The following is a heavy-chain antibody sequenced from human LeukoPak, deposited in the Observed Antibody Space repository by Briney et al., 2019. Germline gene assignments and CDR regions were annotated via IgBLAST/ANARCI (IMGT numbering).Heavy chain of an antibody. V-gene: IGHV5-51*01. J-gene: IGHJ3*02. CDR1: GYIFTTYW. CDR3: ARSHYGNALDI. D-gene: IGHD4-17*01. Sequence: GESLKISCKGSGYIFTTYWIGWVRQMPGKGLEWMGIIYPGDSDTRYSPSFQGQVTISADKSISTAYLQWSSLEASDTAIYYCARSHYGNALDIWGQGTMVIVSS. CDR2: IYPGDSDT.